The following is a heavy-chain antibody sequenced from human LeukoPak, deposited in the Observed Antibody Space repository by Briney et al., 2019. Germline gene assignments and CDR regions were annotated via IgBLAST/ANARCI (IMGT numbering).Heavy chain of an antibody. Sequence: ASVKVSCKASGYTFINYGITWVRQAPGQGLEWMGWISSYNGNTNYAQKFQGRVTMTTDTSTSTAYMELKGLRSDDTAVYHCARDGFSSSWPYYFDFWGKGSLVTVSS. D-gene: IGHD6-13*01. CDR1: GYTFINYG. J-gene: IGHJ4*02. CDR2: ISSYNGNT. V-gene: IGHV1-18*01. CDR3: ARDGFSSSWPYYFDF.